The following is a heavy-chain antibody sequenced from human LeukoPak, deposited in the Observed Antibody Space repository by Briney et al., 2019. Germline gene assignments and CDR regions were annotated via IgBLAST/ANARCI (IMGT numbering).Heavy chain of an antibody. V-gene: IGHV3-30*01. CDR3: ARDSTYYYDSGSSGPHYFDS. J-gene: IGHJ4*02. CDR1: GFTFSSYA. Sequence: GGSLRLSCAASGFTFSSYAMHWVRQAPGKGLEWVVLISYLGDITYYAASVKGRFTLSRDNSKTTLFLQLNSLRAEDTAVYYCARDSTYYYDSGSSGPHYFDSWGQGTLVTVSS. CDR2: ISYLGDIT. D-gene: IGHD3-10*01.